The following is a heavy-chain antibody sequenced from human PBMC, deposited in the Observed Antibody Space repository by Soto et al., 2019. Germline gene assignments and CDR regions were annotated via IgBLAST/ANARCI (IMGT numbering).Heavy chain of an antibody. CDR1: GFTFSSYS. V-gene: IGHV3-21*01. CDR2: ISSSSSYI. Sequence: EVQLVESGGGLVKPGGSLRLSCAASGFTFSSYSMNWVRQAPGKGLEWVSAISSSSSYIYYADSVKGRFTISRDNAKNSLYLQMNSLRAEDTAVYYCARCSYNSGWSLDYWGQGTLVTVSS. D-gene: IGHD6-19*01. CDR3: ARCSYNSGWSLDY. J-gene: IGHJ4*02.